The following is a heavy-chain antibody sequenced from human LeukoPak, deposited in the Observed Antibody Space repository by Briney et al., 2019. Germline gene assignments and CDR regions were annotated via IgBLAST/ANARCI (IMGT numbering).Heavy chain of an antibody. CDR2: IYYSGST. D-gene: IGHD3-22*01. Sequence: SDTLSLTCTVSGGSISSGGYDWSWIRQHPGKGLEWIGYIYYSGSTYYNPSLKSRVTISVDTSKNQFSLKLSSVTAADTAVYYCARYKHSSGYYTIDYWGQGTLVTVSS. J-gene: IGHJ4*02. V-gene: IGHV4-31*03. CDR3: ARYKHSSGYYTIDY. CDR1: GGSISSGGYD.